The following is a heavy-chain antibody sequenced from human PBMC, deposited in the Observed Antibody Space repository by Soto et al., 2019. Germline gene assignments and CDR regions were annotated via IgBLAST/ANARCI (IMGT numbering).Heavy chain of an antibody. J-gene: IGHJ6*02. V-gene: IGHV1-69*01. CDR2: IIPIFGTA. D-gene: IGHD2-15*01. Sequence: QVQLVQSGAEVKKPGSSVKVSCKASGGTFSSYAISWVRQAPGQGLEWMGGIIPIFGTANYAQKFQGRVTITADESMSTAYMELSSLRSEDTAVYYCARDRGVYCSGGSCYSLSGMDVWGQGTTVTVSS. CDR1: GGTFSSYA. CDR3: ARDRGVYCSGGSCYSLSGMDV.